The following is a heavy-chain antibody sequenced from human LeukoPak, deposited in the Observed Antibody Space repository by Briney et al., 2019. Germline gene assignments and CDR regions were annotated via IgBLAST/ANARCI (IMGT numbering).Heavy chain of an antibody. CDR3: ARSMVTTDRNFDH. Sequence: GASVKVSCKVSGYTLTELSMHWVRQAPGQGLEWMGGIIPIFGTANYAQKFQGRVTITADKSTSTAYMELSSLRSEDTAIFYCARSMVTTDRNFDHWGQGTLVTVSS. CDR2: IIPIFGTA. V-gene: IGHV1-69*06. J-gene: IGHJ4*01. CDR1: GYTLTELS. D-gene: IGHD2-21*02.